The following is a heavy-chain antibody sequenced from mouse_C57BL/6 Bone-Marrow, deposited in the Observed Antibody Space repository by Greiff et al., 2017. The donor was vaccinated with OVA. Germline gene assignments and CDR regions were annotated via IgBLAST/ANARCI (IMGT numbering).Heavy chain of an antibody. J-gene: IGHJ2*01. Sequence: QVQLQQSGAELVKPGASVKISCKASGYTFTDYYINWVKQRPGQGLEGIGKIGPGSGSTYYNEKFKGKATLTADKSSSTAYMQLSSLTSEDSAVYFCARRDYWGQGTTLTVSS. CDR1: GYTFTDYY. V-gene: IGHV1-77*01. CDR3: ARRDY. CDR2: IGPGSGST.